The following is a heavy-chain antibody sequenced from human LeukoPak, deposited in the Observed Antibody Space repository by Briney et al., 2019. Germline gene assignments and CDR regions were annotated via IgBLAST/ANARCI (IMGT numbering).Heavy chain of an antibody. CDR3: ATGPAPSSGYYYPFEDY. CDR1: VYTLTELS. J-gene: IGHJ4*02. D-gene: IGHD3-22*01. V-gene: IGHV1-24*01. CDR2: FDPEDGET. Sequence: GASVKVSCKVSVYTLTELSMHWVRQAPGKGLEWMGGFDPEDGETIYAQKFQGRVTMTEDTSTDTAYMELSSLRSEDTAVYYCATGPAPSSGYYYPFEDYWGQGTLVTVSS.